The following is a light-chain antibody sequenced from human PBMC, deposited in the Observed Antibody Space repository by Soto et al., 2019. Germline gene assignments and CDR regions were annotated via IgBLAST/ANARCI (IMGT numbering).Light chain of an antibody. CDR1: QSVRSW. V-gene: IGKV1-5*03. CDR3: QEYDGYPWT. J-gene: IGKJ1*01. Sequence: DIQMTQSPSTLSASVGDRVTITCRASQSVRSWVAWYQQKPGKAPKLLIYKASYLESGVPSRFRGSGSGTEFTLTITSLQPDDFATYYCQEYDGYPWTFGQGTRVEVK. CDR2: KAS.